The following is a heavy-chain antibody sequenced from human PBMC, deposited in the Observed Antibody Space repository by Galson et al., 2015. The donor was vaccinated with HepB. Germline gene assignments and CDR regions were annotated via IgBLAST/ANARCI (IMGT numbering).Heavy chain of an antibody. CDR2: ISAYSGNT. V-gene: IGHV1-18*01. J-gene: IGHJ5*02. CDR3: ARDQRRVGNWFDP. D-gene: IGHD1-26*01. CDR1: GYTFTTYG. Sequence: SVKVSCKASGYTFTTYGISWVRQAPGQGPEWLGWISAYSGNTNYAQRLQGKVTMTTDTSTSTAYMELRSLRSDDTAVYYCARDQRRVGNWFDPWGQETLVTVSS.